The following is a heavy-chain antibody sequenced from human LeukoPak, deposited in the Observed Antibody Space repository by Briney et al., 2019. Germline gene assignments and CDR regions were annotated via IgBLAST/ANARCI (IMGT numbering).Heavy chain of an antibody. V-gene: IGHV4-34*01. CDR2: IYSSGST. Sequence: SETLSLTCAVYGGSFSGYYWSWIRQPPGKGLEWIGSIYSSGSTYYNPSLKSRVTISVDTSKNQFSLKLTSVTAADTAVYYCARHYGPWGQGTLVTVSS. CDR1: GGSFSGYY. CDR3: ARHYGP. J-gene: IGHJ5*02. D-gene: IGHD3-16*01.